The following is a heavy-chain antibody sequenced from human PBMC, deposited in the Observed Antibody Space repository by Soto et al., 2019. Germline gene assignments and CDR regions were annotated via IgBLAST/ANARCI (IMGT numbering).Heavy chain of an antibody. J-gene: IGHJ5*02. V-gene: IGHV3-33*01. D-gene: IGHD6-13*01. CDR1: GFTFSSYG. Sequence: GGSLRLSCAASGFTFSSYGMHWVRQAPGKGLEWVAVIWYDGSNKYYADSVKGRFTISRDNSKNTLYLQMNSLRAEDTAVYYCARGDNSIRPAAGTAGNWFDPWGQGTLVTVSS. CDR2: IWYDGSNK. CDR3: ARGDNSIRPAAGTAGNWFDP.